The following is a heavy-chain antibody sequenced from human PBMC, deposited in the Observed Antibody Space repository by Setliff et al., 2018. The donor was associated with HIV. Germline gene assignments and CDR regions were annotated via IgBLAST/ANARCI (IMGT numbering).Heavy chain of an antibody. CDR2: IYYSGST. CDR3: ARVSNCSGGSCYFYFDY. J-gene: IGHJ4*02. D-gene: IGHD2-15*01. V-gene: IGHV4-59*01. Sequence: PSETLSLTCTVSGGSISSYYWSWIRQPPGKGLEWIGYIYYSGSTNYNPSLKSRVTISVDTSKNQFSLKLSSVTAADTAVYYCARVSNCSGGSCYFYFDYWGQGTLVTVS. CDR1: GGSISSYY.